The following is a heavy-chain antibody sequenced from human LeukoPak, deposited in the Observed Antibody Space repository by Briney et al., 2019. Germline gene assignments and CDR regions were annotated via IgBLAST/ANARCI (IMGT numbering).Heavy chain of an antibody. CDR2: IYYSGST. Sequence: PSETLSLTCTVSGGSISSGGYYWSWIRQHPGKGLEWIGYIYYSGSTYYNPSLKTRVTISVDTSKNQYPLKLSSVTAADTAGYYCARVLGEDYARFDPWGQGTLVTVSS. J-gene: IGHJ5*02. CDR1: GGSISSGGYY. V-gene: IGHV4-31*03. D-gene: IGHD3-10*01. CDR3: ARVLGEDYARFDP.